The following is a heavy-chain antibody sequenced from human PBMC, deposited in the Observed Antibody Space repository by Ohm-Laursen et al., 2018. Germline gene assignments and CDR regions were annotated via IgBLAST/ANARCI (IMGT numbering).Heavy chain of an antibody. CDR3: ARDRDWAIDY. Sequence: LSLTCAASGFTFSDHGMNWVRQAPGKGLEWLSYINAYKNDLFYADSVKGRFTISRDNAENLLYLQMDRLRDDDTAVYYCARDRDWAIDYWGQGTLVTVSS. J-gene: IGHJ4*02. CDR1: GFTFSDHG. D-gene: IGHD3/OR15-3a*01. CDR2: INAYKNDL. V-gene: IGHV3-48*02.